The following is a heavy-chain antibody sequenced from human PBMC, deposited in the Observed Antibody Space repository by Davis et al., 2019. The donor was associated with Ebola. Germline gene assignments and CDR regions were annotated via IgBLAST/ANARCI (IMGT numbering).Heavy chain of an antibody. CDR2: ISAYNGNT. CDR1: GYTFTSYG. D-gene: IGHD5-18*01. CDR3: ARDIEDTAMAPLDY. J-gene: IGHJ4*02. Sequence: ASVKVSCKASGYTFTSYGISWVRQAPGQGLEWMGWISAYNGNTNYAQKLQGRVTMTTDTSTSTAYMELRSLRSDDTAVYYCARDIEDTAMAPLDYWGQGTLVTVSS. V-gene: IGHV1-18*04.